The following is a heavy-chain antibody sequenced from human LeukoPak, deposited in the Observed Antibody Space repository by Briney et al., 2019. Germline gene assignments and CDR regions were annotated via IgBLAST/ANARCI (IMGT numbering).Heavy chain of an antibody. D-gene: IGHD2-21*02. CDR3: ARDRYVYCGGDCLDAFDL. V-gene: IGHV3-64*01. J-gene: IGHJ3*01. CDR2: ISSNGGST. CDR1: GFTFSSYA. Sequence: GGSLRLSCAASGFTFSSYAMHWVRQAPGKGLEYVSAISSNGGSTYYANSVKGRFTISRDNSKNTLYLQMGSLRAEDMAVYYCARDRYVYCGGDCLDAFDLWGQGTMVTVSS.